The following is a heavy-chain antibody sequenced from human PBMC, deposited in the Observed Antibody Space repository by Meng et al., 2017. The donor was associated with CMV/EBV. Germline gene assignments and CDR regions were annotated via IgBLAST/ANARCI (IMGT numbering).Heavy chain of an antibody. J-gene: IGHJ4*02. CDR1: EFTFSSYA. CDR2: ISDSGGIT. CDR3: AKGRSVVAHGTRYFDG. V-gene: IGHV3-23*01. Sequence: GGSLRLSCAASEFTFSSYAMNWVRQAPGKGLEWVSIISDSGGITYSVDSVEGRFTISRDNSKNTLYLKMKGLRAEATAVYYCAKGRSVVAHGTRYFDGWGQGTLVTVSS. D-gene: IGHD2-2*01.